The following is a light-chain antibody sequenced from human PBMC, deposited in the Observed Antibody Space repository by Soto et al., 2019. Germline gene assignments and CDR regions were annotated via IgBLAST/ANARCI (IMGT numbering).Light chain of an antibody. V-gene: IGKV3-20*01. CDR1: ERVSSSY. Sequence: EVVVTQSPDTLSLSPGERATLSCRASERVSSSYFAWYQQKPGQAPRLLIYAASRRAAGIPDRFSGGGSEKDFALNISRLEPEDFAVYYCQQYGTSPPITLAQGTNVDIK. CDR2: AAS. CDR3: QQYGTSPPIT. J-gene: IGKJ3*01.